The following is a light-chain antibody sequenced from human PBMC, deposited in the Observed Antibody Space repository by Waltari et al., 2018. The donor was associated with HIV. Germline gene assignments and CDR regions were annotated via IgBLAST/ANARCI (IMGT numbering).Light chain of an antibody. CDR3: HQYYKTPQT. J-gene: IGKJ1*01. V-gene: IGKV4-1*01. CDR2: WAS. Sequence: DIVMTQSPDSLAVSLGERAAINCKSSQSLLYSSRNRNYLSWYQQKPGQPPKLLIHWASTRESGVPDRFSGSGSGTDFTLTISSLQAEDVAVYYCHQYYKTPQTFGQGTKVEI. CDR1: QSLLYSSRNRNY.